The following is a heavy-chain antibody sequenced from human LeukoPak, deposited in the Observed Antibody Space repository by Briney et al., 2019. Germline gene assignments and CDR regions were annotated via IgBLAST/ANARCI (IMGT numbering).Heavy chain of an antibody. CDR1: GYTFTSYD. D-gene: IGHD2-2*01. J-gene: IGHJ6*02. V-gene: IGHV1-8*01. Sequence: ASVKVSCKASGYTFTSYDINWVRQATGQGLGWMGWMNPNSGNTGYAQKFQGRVTMTRNTSISTAYMELSSLRSEDTAVYYCARERYCSSTSCSGTLGMDVWGQGTTVTVSS. CDR2: MNPNSGNT. CDR3: ARERYCSSTSCSGTLGMDV.